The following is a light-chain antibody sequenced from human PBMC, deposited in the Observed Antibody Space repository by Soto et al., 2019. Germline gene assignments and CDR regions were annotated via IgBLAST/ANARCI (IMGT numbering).Light chain of an antibody. J-gene: IGLJ2*01. Sequence: QSVLTQPASVSGSPGQSITISCTGTSSDVGGYNYVSWYQQHPGKAPKLMIYDVSNRPSGVSNRFPGSKSGNTASLTISGLQAEDAAHHSWCSYTSSSPVVFGGGTKLTVL. CDR2: DVS. CDR3: CSYTSSSPVV. V-gene: IGLV2-14*01. CDR1: SSDVGGYNY.